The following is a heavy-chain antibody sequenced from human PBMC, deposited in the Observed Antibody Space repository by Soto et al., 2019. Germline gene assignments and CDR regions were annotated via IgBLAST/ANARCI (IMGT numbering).Heavy chain of an antibody. V-gene: IGHV1-3*01. CDR2: INAGNGNT. CDR3: ARDFGYSSSSIHYYYYGMDV. CDR1: GYTFTNYA. D-gene: IGHD6-6*01. J-gene: IGHJ6*02. Sequence: GASVKVSCKASGYTFTNYAMHWVRQAPGQRLKWMGWINAGNGNTKYSQKFQGRVTITRDTSASTAYMELNSLRAEDTAVYYCARDFGYSSSSIHYYYYGMDVWGQGTTVTVSS.